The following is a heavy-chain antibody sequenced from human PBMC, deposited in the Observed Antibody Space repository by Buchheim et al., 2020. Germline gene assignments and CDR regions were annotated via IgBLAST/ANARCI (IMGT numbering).Heavy chain of an antibody. CDR2: IYYSGNA. CDR1: GASIKINSYY. CDR3: ARHVAVFGVIRYFDF. J-gene: IGHJ4*01. Sequence: QVQLQESGPGLVKPSETLSLSCNVSGASIKINSYYWAWIRQAPGKGLEWIGSIYYSGNAYYTSSLQSRLAMSVDTSKNQFSLRLSSVTAADTGAYYCARHVAVFGVIRYFDFWGHGAL. V-gene: IGHV4-39*01. D-gene: IGHD3-3*01.